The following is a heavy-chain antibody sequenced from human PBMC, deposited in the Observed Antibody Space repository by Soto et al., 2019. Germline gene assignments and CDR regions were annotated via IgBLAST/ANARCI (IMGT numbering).Heavy chain of an antibody. J-gene: IGHJ3*02. D-gene: IGHD4-17*01. CDR3: AKDTGYGDYGAFDI. CDR1: GFTFSSYG. V-gene: IGHV3-30*18. CDR2: ISYDGSNK. Sequence: GGSLRLSCAASGFTFSSYGMHWVRQAPGKGLEWVAVISYDGSNKYYADSVKGRFTISRDNSKNTLYLQMNSLRAEDTAVYYCAKDTGYGDYGAFDIWGQGTMVT.